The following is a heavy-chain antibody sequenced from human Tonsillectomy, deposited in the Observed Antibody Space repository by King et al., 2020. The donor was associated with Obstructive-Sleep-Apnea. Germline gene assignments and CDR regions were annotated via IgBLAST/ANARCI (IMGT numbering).Heavy chain of an antibody. J-gene: IGHJ4*02. CDR3: ARGSPYYFDY. CDR1: GGSISSDGYY. V-gene: IGHV4-31*03. Sequence: QLQLQESGPGLVKPSQTLSLTCIVSGGSISSDGYYWSWIRQHPGKGLEWIAYIYYSGSTYYNPSLKSRVTISVDTSKNQLSLKLSPMTAADTAVYYCARGSPYYFDYWGQGTLVTVSS. CDR2: IYYSGST. D-gene: IGHD3-10*01.